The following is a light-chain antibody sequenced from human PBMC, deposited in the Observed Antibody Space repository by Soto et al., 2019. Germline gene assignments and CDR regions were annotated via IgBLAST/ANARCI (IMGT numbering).Light chain of an antibody. Sequence: QSALTQPASVSGSPGQSITISCTGTSSDVGGYNYVSWYQQHPGKAPKLMIYDVSNRPSGVSNRFSGSKSGNTASLTISGLQAEDEADYYCSSYTSSSIPWVFGGGTKLT. V-gene: IGLV2-14*01. CDR1: SSDVGGYNY. J-gene: IGLJ3*02. CDR3: SSYTSSSIPWV. CDR2: DVS.